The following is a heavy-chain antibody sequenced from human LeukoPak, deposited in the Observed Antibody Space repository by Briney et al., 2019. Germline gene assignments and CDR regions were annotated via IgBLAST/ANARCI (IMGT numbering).Heavy chain of an antibody. CDR3: ARGHTVTTGSYNWFDP. V-gene: IGHV4-34*01. Sequence: SETLSLTCAVYGGSFSGYYWSWIRQPPGKGLEWIGEINHSGSTNYNPSLKSRVTISVDTSKNQFPLKLSSVTAADTAVYYCARGHTVTTGSYNWFDPWGQGTLVTVSS. CDR1: GGSFSGYY. J-gene: IGHJ5*02. CDR2: INHSGST. D-gene: IGHD4-4*01.